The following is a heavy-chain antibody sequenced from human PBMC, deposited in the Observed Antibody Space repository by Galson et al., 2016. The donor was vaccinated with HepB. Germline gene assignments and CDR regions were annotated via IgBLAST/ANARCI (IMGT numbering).Heavy chain of an antibody. J-gene: IGHJ6*02. CDR2: ISDSGDGT. CDR1: GFTFRKHA. CDR3: AKIRGMDV. V-gene: IGHV3-23*01. D-gene: IGHD3-3*02. Sequence: SLRLSCAASGFTFRKHAMSWVRQAPGMGLEWVTAISDSGDGTYYADSVKGRFTISRDNAKNSLYLQMNSLRVEDTAVYYCAKIRGMDVWGRGTTVSVSS.